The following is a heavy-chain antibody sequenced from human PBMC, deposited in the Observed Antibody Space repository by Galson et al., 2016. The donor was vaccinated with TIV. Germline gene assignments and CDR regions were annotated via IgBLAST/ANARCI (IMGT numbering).Heavy chain of an antibody. CDR3: TRTAMGSTRNAFDI. CDR2: ITSKTYGATT. D-gene: IGHD1-1*01. V-gene: IGHV3-49*03. CDR1: GFTFGHYA. J-gene: IGHJ3*02. Sequence: SLRLSCAASGFTFGHYAVNWFRQAPGKGLEWVGFITSKTYGATTEYAASVKGRFTISRDDSRNIAYLQMDSLKTEDTAVYYWTRTAMGSTRNAFDIWGQGTVVTVSS.